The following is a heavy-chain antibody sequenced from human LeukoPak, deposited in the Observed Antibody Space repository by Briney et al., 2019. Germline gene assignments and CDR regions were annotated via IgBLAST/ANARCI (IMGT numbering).Heavy chain of an antibody. CDR2: VYQSGIT. CDR1: GGSISSGAHY. J-gene: IGHJ5*02. CDR3: ARARHSNYWFDP. D-gene: IGHD4/OR15-4a*01. Sequence: SETLSLTCIVSGGSISSGAHYWSWIRQPPGKGLEWIGFVYQSGITYYNPSLKSRVTISVDTSKNQFSLKLSSVTAADTAVYYCARARHSNYWFDPWGQGTLVTVSS. V-gene: IGHV4-30-2*01.